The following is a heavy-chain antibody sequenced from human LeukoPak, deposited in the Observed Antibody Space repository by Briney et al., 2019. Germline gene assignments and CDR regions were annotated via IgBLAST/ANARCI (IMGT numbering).Heavy chain of an antibody. V-gene: IGHV3-30*02. CDR1: GFTFSSYG. J-gene: IGHJ3*02. Sequence: GRSLRLSCAASGFTFSSYGMHWVRQAPGKGLEWVAFIRYDGSNKCYADSVKGRFTISRDNSKNTLYLQMNSLRAEDTAVYYCETGKSRADSDVFDIWGQGTMVTVSS. CDR2: IRYDGSNK. D-gene: IGHD1-14*01. CDR3: ETGKSRADSDVFDI.